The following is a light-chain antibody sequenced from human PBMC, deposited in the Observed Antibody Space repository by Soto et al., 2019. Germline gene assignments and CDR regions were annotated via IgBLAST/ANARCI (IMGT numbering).Light chain of an antibody. CDR2: EVS. CDR3: SSYTSSSTWV. CDR1: SSDVGGYNY. V-gene: IGLV2-14*01. J-gene: IGLJ3*02. Sequence: QSALTQPAFVSGSPGQSITISCTGTSSDVGGYNYVSWYQQHPGKAPKLLIYEVSNRPSRVSNRFSGSKSGNTASLTISGLQAEDEADYYCSSYTSSSTWVFGGGTKVTVL.